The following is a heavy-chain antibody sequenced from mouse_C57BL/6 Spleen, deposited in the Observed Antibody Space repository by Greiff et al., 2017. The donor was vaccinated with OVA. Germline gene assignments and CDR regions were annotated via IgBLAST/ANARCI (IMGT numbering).Heavy chain of an antibody. V-gene: IGHV6-3*01. Sequence: EVKLVESGGGLVQPGGSMKLSCVASGFTFSNYWMNWVRQSPEKGLEWVAQIRLKSDNYATHYAESVKGRFTISRDDSKSSVYLQMNNLRAEDTGIYYCTGGSNYDLYWYFDVWGTGTTVTVSS. CDR2: IRLKSDNYAT. J-gene: IGHJ1*03. CDR1: GFTFSNYW. D-gene: IGHD2-5*01. CDR3: TGGSNYDLYWYFDV.